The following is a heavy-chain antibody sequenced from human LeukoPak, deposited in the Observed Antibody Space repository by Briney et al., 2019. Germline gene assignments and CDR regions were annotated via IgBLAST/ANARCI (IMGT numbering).Heavy chain of an antibody. D-gene: IGHD2-15*01. V-gene: IGHV4-38-2*02. CDR1: GYSISSGYC. J-gene: IGHJ5*02. CDR3: AKDGGYCTGGNCYRFDP. Sequence: TSETLSLTCTVSGYSISSGYCWGWIRQPPGKGLEWIGSIYHSGSTYYNPSLKSRVTMLVDTSKNQFSLKLSSVTAADTAVYYCAKDGGYCTGGNCYRFDPWGQGTLVTVSS. CDR2: IYHSGST.